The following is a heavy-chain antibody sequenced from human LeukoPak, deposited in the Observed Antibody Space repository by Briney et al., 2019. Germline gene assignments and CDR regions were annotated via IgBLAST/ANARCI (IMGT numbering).Heavy chain of an antibody. CDR3: ARGPYYYDTSGYYSGY. CDR2: ISTSSSYI. J-gene: IGHJ4*02. Sequence: PGGSLRLSCAASGCAFSSYNMNWVRQAPGKGLEWVSSISTSSSYIYYADSVKGRFTISRDNAKNSLFLQMNSLRAEDTAVYYCARGPYYYDTSGYYSGYWGQGTLVTVSS. V-gene: IGHV3-21*01. D-gene: IGHD3-22*01. CDR1: GCAFSSYN.